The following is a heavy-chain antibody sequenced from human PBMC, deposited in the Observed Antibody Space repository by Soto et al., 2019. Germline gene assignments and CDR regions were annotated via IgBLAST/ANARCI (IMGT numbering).Heavy chain of an antibody. Sequence: GGSLRLSCAASGFTFSSYWMSWVRQAPGKGLEWVANIKQDGSEKYYVDSVKGRFTISRDNAKNSLYLQMNSLRAEDTAVYYCAKNPNPYNYYYMDVWGKGTTVTVSS. J-gene: IGHJ6*03. CDR3: AKNPNPYNYYYMDV. CDR1: GFTFSSYW. V-gene: IGHV3-7*01. D-gene: IGHD2-21*01. CDR2: IKQDGSEK.